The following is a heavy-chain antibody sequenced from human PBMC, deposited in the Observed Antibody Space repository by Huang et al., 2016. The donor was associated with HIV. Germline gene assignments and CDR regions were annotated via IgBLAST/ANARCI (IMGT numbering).Heavy chain of an antibody. Sequence: QLQLQESGPGQVKPSETLSLTCTVSGDFISSTNYYWGWIRQYPGKGLGWVGSGYQRGRTNYNPSLKSRVTLSVDTSRNQFSLRLNSVTAADTAVYYCASQHIGAAATWFWGRGTQVAVSS. D-gene: IGHD6-13*01. CDR3: ASQHIGAAATWF. CDR2: GYQRGRT. J-gene: IGHJ4*02. V-gene: IGHV4-39*01. CDR1: GDFISSTNYY.